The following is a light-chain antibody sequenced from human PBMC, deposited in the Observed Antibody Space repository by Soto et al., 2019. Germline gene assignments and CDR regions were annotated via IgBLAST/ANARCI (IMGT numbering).Light chain of an antibody. CDR1: QSVSGW. V-gene: IGKV1-5*01. CDR2: DAS. J-gene: IGKJ1*01. CDR3: QQYETFSGT. Sequence: DLQITPSPSPLSASVGDTVTDPCRASQSVSGWLAWYQQKPGEAPKLLIYDASALPRGVPSRFSGSGSGTKFTLTIASLQPDDFATYYCQQYETFSGTFGPGTKVDIK.